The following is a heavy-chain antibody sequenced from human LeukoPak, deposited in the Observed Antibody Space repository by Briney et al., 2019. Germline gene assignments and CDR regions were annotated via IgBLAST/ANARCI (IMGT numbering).Heavy chain of an antibody. D-gene: IGHD6-13*01. CDR2: ISGSGGST. Sequence: PGGSLRLSCAASGFTFSSYAMSWVRQAPGKELEWVSGISGSGGSTYYADSVKGRFSISRDNSKNTLYLQKNSLRAEDTAVYYCAKGQQLGPLDYWGQGTLVTVSS. CDR1: GFTFSSYA. V-gene: IGHV3-23*01. J-gene: IGHJ4*02. CDR3: AKGQQLGPLDY.